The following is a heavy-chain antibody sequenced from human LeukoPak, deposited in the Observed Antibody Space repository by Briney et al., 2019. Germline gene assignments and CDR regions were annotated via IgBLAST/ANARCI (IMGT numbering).Heavy chain of an antibody. J-gene: IGHJ4*02. V-gene: IGHV4-59*01. D-gene: IGHD3-22*01. CDR1: GGSIIRYY. CDR3: ARGTHDYDTRSLGY. Sequence: ASETLSLTCTVSGGSIIRYYWSWIRQPPGKGLEWIGYIYYSGSTNYNPSLQSRVTISVDTSKNQFSLKLSSVPAADSAVYYCARGTHDYDTRSLGYWGQGTLVTVSS. CDR2: IYYSGST.